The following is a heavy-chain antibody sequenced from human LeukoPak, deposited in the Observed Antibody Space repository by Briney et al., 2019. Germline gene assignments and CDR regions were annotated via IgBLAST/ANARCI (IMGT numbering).Heavy chain of an antibody. V-gene: IGHV3-23*01. CDR1: GFTFSSYA. CDR3: TTVVDIVATRDY. D-gene: IGHD5-12*01. Sequence: GGSLRLSCAASGFTFSSYAMSWVRQAPGKGLEWVSAISGSGGSTYYADSVKGRFTISRDNSKNTLYLQMNSLKTEDTAVYYCTTVVDIVATRDYWGQGTLVTVSS. J-gene: IGHJ4*02. CDR2: ISGSGGST.